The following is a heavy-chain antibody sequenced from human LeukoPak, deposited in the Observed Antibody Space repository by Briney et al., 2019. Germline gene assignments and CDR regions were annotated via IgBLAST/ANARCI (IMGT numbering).Heavy chain of an antibody. CDR1: GGSISSYY. J-gene: IGHJ3*01. CDR3: ASGPYYYDSSGYYGF. CDR2: IYYSGST. D-gene: IGHD3-22*01. V-gene: IGHV4-59*01. Sequence: PSETLSLTWTVSGGSISSYYWSWIRQPPGKGLEWIGYIYYSGSTNYSPSLKGRVTISVDTSKNQFALKLSSVTAADTAVYYCASGPYYYDSSGYYGFWGQGTMVIVSS.